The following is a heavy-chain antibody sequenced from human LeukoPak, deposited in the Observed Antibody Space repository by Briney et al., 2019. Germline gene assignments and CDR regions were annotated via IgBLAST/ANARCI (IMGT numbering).Heavy chain of an antibody. CDR2: IYYDSSHI. Sequence: GGSLRLSCAASGFTFSNSAMNWVRQVPGKRREWGSSIYYDSSHIYYAASVRGRFTISRDNDRNSVYLQMNSLRVEDTAVYYCARDPLRYLRVGHYDYWGQGTLVAVSS. J-gene: IGHJ4*02. D-gene: IGHD3-9*01. CDR1: GFTFSNSA. CDR3: ARDPLRYLRVGHYDY. V-gene: IGHV3-21*03.